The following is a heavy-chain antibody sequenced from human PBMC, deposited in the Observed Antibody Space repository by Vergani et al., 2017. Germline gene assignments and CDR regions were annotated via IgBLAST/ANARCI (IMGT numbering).Heavy chain of an antibody. CDR2: IIPILGIA. V-gene: IGHV1-69*04. CDR3: ARLRGAGFLEWLQQMEINWFDP. D-gene: IGHD3-3*01. J-gene: IGHJ5*02. Sequence: QVQLVQSGAEVKKPGASVKVSCKASGGTFSSYAISWVRQAPGQGLEWMGRIIPILGIANYAQKFQGRVTITADKSTSTAYMELSSLRSEDTAVYYCARLRGAGFLEWLQQMEINWFDPWGQGTLVTVSS. CDR1: GGTFSSYA.